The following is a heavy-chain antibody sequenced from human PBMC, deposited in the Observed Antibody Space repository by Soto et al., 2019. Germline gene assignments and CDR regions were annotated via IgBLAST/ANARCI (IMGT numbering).Heavy chain of an antibody. CDR2: ISYDESNK. CDR3: AKDRIVGATGYYYGMDV. J-gene: IGHJ6*02. Sequence: GGSLRLPCAASGFTFISYGMHWGRQAPGKGLEGVAVISYDESNKYYADSVKGRFTISSDNSKNTLNLQMKSMRAEDTAVYYCAKDRIVGATGYYYGMDVWGQGTTVTVSS. V-gene: IGHV3-30*18. CDR1: GFTFISYG. D-gene: IGHD1-26*01.